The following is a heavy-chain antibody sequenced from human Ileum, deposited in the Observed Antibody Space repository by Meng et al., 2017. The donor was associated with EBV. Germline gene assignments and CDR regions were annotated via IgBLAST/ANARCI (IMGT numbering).Heavy chain of an antibody. J-gene: IGHJ4*02. Sequence: LVESGPARVTPSEPLSLTCTVSCGSVSSGDYHWSWIRQPPGKGLEWIGYILSGSTNYDPSLTNRVTISVDTSKNHFSLKLTSVTAADTAVYYCAGGRAGYGGYKTWGQGTLVTVSS. CDR1: CGSVSSGDYH. CDR3: AGGRAGYGGYKT. V-gene: IGHV4-61*03. CDR2: ILSGST. D-gene: IGHD5-12*01.